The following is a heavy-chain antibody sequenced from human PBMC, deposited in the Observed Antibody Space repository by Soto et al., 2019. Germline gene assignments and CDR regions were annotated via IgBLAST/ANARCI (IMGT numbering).Heavy chain of an antibody. Sequence: EVQLVEFGGGLVQPGGSLRLSCVVSGFTFSSSWMHWVRQGPGKGLVWVSRMNPDGSAINYADSVKGRFTTSRDNAKNILYLQMNSLRAEDTALYYCVTWWSEYWGQGTLVTVSS. D-gene: IGHD2-15*01. CDR3: VTWWSEY. V-gene: IGHV3-74*01. CDR2: MNPDGSAI. CDR1: GFTFSSSW. J-gene: IGHJ4*02.